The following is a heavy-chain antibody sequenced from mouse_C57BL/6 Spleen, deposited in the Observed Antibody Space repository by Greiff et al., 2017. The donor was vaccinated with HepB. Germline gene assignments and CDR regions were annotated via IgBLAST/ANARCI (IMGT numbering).Heavy chain of an antibody. J-gene: IGHJ2*01. CDR2: IDPETGGT. Sequence: VKLMESGAELVRPGASVTLSCKASGYTFTDYEMHWVKQTPVHGLEWIGAIDPETGGTAYNQKFKGKAILTADKSSSTAYMELRSLTSEDSAVYYCTISGYDYDDYFDYWGQGTTLTASS. D-gene: IGHD2-4*01. V-gene: IGHV1-15*01. CDR3: TISGYDYDDYFDY. CDR1: GYTFTDYE.